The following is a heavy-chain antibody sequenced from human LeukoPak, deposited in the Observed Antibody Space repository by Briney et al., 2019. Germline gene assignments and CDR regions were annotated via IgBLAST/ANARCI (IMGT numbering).Heavy chain of an antibody. J-gene: IGHJ4*02. CDR3: ARSPHYYDSSGYYGGYYFDY. CDR2: IYTSGST. Sequence: SETLSLTCTVSGGSISSGSYYWSWIRQPAGKGPEWIGRIYTSGSTNYNPSLKSRVTISVDTSKNQFSLKLSSVTAADTAVYYCARSPHYYDSSGYYGGYYFDYWGQGTLVTVSS. D-gene: IGHD3-22*01. V-gene: IGHV4-61*02. CDR1: GGSISSGSYY.